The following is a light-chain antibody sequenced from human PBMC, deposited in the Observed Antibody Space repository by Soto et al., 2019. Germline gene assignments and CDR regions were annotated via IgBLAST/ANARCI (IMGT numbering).Light chain of an antibody. CDR3: CAYADTFYV. V-gene: IGLV2-11*01. CDR2: DVS. Sequence: QSALTQPRSVSGSPGQSVTISCTGTSSDVGSYKDVSWYQNHPGKVPKLMIYDVSERPSGVPDRFSGSKSGNTASLTISGLQAEDEAIYYCCAYADTFYVFGTGTKLTVL. CDR1: SSDVGSYKD. J-gene: IGLJ1*01.